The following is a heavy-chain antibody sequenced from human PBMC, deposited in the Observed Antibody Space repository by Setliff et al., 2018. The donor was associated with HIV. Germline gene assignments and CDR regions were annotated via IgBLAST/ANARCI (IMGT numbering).Heavy chain of an antibody. CDR2: INPSGGST. CDR1: GYTFTSYY. J-gene: IGHJ6*03. Sequence: GASVKVSCKASGYTFTSYYMHWVRQAPGQGLEWMGIINPSGGSTSYAQKFQGRVTMTRDTSTSTVYMELSSLRSEDTAVYYCARNPRIAVAGTDYYYYMDVWVKGTTVTVSS. CDR3: ARNPRIAVAGTDYYYYMDV. V-gene: IGHV1-46*01. D-gene: IGHD6-19*01.